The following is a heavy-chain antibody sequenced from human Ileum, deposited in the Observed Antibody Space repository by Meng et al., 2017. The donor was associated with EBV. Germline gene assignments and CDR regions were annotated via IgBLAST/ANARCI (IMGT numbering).Heavy chain of an antibody. CDR3: AYYFVGRGGPGS. CDR2: MYDSENA. V-gene: IGHV4-61*03. J-gene: IGHJ5*02. D-gene: IGHD3-9*01. CDR1: GGSVSSNDYH. Sequence: QVQLQGSGPGLGKPSQTLPPTSPASGGSVSSNDYHWSWIRQPPGKGLEWIGCMYDSENAKYNPSLNSRVTISIDTTRNHFVLKLTSVTAADTAVYYCAYYFVGRGGPGSWGQGTLVTVSS.